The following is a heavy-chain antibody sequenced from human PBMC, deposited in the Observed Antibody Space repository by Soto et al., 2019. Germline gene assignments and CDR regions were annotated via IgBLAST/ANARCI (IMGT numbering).Heavy chain of an antibody. J-gene: IGHJ5*02. Sequence: GSLRLSCAVSGFTVSNNYMSWVRQPPGKGLEWIGEINHTGGTHYNPSLKSRVTMSVDTSKNQFSLRLSSVTAADTAIYYCATRITVFGLLIPPFDPWGQGTQVTVSS. V-gene: IGHV4-34*08. CDR3: ATRITVFGLLIPPFDP. CDR1: GFTVSNNY. D-gene: IGHD3-3*01. CDR2: INHTGGT.